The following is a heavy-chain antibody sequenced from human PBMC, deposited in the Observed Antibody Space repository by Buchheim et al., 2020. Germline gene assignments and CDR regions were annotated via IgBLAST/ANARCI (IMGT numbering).Heavy chain of an antibody. D-gene: IGHD2-2*01. CDR1: GGSISSGSYY. CDR3: ARAGSTSWFDL. V-gene: IGHV4-61*02. CDR2: IYTSGST. J-gene: IGHJ5*02. Sequence: QVQLQESGPGLVKPSQTLSLTCTVSGGSISSGSYYWSWIRQPAGKGLEWIGRIYTSGSTNYNPSLKSRVTISVDTSKNQFSLKLSSVTAADTAVYYCARAGSTSWFDLWGQGTL.